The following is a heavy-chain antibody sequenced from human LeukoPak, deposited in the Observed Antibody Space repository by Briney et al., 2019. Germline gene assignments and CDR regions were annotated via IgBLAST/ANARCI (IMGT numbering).Heavy chain of an antibody. D-gene: IGHD2-2*01. CDR3: GGYCSSTSCRRAGYYYYYMDV. V-gene: IGHV4-34*01. J-gene: IGHJ6*03. Sequence: PSETLSLTCTVSGGSISSYYWSWIRQPPGKGLEWIGEINHSGSTNYNPSLKSRVTISVDTSKNQFSLKLSSVTAADTAVYYCGGYCSSTSCRRAGYYYYYMDVWGKGTTVTASS. CDR2: INHSGST. CDR1: GGSISSYY.